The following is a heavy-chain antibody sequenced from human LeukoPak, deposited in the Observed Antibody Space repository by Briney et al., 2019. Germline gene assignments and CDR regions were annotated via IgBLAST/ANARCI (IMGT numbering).Heavy chain of an antibody. V-gene: IGHV1-69*13. CDR3: VVGSRYDMGFDY. J-gene: IGHJ4*02. CDR1: GGTFSSYA. CDR2: IIPIFGTA. Sequence: ASVKVSCKASGGTFSSYAISWVRQAPGQGLEWMGGIIPIFGTANYAQKFQGRVTITADESTSTAYMELSSLRSEDTAVYYCVVGSRYDMGFDYWGQGTLVTVSS. D-gene: IGHD5-12*01.